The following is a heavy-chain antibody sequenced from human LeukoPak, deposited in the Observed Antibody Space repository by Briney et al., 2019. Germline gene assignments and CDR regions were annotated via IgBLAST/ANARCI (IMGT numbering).Heavy chain of an antibody. CDR2: IYYSGST. D-gene: IGHD1-14*01. Sequence: SETLSLTCTVSIGSISSYYWSWIRQPPGKGLEWIGYIYYSGSTNYNPSLKSRVTISVDTSKNQFSLKLSSVTAADTAVYYCARTLRTQAFDYWGQGTLVTVSS. J-gene: IGHJ4*02. CDR1: IGSISSYY. CDR3: ARTLRTQAFDY. V-gene: IGHV4-59*01.